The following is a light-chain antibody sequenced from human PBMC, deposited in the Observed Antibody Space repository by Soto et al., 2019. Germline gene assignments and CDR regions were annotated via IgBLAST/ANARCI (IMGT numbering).Light chain of an antibody. J-gene: IGLJ2*01. CDR1: SSDVGGYNY. CDR3: SSYPSSSTQV. V-gene: IGLV2-14*01. CDR2: DVT. Sequence: QSALTQPASVSGSPGQSITISCTGTSSDVGGYNYVSWYQQHPGKGPKLMIYDVTNRPSGVSNRFSGSKSGNTASLTISGLKAEDEAEYYCSSYPSSSTQVFGGGTKVTVL.